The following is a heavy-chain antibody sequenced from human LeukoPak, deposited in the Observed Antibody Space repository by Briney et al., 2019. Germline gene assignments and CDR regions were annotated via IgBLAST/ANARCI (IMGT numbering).Heavy chain of an antibody. CDR2: IIPIFGTA. Sequence: SVKVSCKASGGTFSSYAISWVRQAPGQGLEWMGGIIPIFGTANYAQKFQGRVTITTDESTGTAYMELSSLRSEDTAVYYCARAPIVVVPAATTYYYYYYMDVWGKGTTVTVSS. CDR1: GGTFSSYA. D-gene: IGHD2-2*01. J-gene: IGHJ6*03. CDR3: ARAPIVVVPAATTYYYYYYMDV. V-gene: IGHV1-69*05.